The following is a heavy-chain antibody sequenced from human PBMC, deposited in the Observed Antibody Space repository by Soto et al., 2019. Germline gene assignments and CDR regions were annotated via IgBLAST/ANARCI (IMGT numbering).Heavy chain of an antibody. J-gene: IGHJ4*02. CDR3: ARLPKGSRVTS. CDR2: ITSSGDSI. V-gene: IGHV3-48*02. Sequence: EVQLLESGGGLIHPGGSLRLSCVASGFRFSDHSMNWVRQAPGKGLEWVSYITSSGDSIYYTDSVKGRFTVSRDNAKNSWFLQMNSLRYEDTAVYYCARLPKGSRVTSWGQGTLVTVSS. D-gene: IGHD4-17*01. CDR1: GFRFSDHS.